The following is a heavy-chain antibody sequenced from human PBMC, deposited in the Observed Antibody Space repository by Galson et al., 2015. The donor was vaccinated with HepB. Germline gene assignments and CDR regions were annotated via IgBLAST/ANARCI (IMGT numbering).Heavy chain of an antibody. J-gene: IGHJ4*02. CDR1: GFTFGRYG. CDR2: IWYDGSNK. CDR3: ASIRGSWAEGGNARSGDY. V-gene: IGHV3-33*01. Sequence: SLRLSCAASGFTFGRYGMHWVRQAPGKGLEWVAVIWYDGSNKYYADSVKGRFTISRDNSKNTLYVQMNSLRAEDTAVYYCASIRGSWAEGGNARSGDYWGQGTLVTVSS. D-gene: IGHD3-10*01.